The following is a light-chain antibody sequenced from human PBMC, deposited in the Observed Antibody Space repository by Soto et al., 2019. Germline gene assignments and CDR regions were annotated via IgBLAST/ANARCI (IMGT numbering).Light chain of an antibody. CDR3: PTWGTGIWV. V-gene: IGLV4-69*01. Sequence: QPVLTQSPSASASLGASVKLTCTLSSGHSSYAIAWHQQQPDKGPRYLMKVKNDGSHTKGDGIPDRFSGSSSGAERYLTISSLQSEDEADYYCPTWGTGIWVFGGGTKLTVL. J-gene: IGLJ3*02. CDR1: SGHSSYA. CDR2: VKNDGSH.